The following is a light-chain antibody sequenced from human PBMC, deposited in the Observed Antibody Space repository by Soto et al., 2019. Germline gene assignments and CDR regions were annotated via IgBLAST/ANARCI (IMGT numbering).Light chain of an antibody. CDR3: QQYGSSPPRIT. Sequence: EIVLTQAPATLSLSAGERANLSCRASQSVSSYLAWYQQKPGQAPRLLIYGASSRATGIPDRLSGSGSGTDFTLTISRLEPEDFAVYYCQQYGSSPPRITFGQGTRLEIK. J-gene: IGKJ5*01. V-gene: IGKV3-20*01. CDR2: GAS. CDR1: QSVSSY.